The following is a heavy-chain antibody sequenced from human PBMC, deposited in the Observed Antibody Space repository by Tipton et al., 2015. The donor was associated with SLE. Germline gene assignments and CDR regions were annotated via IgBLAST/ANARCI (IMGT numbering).Heavy chain of an antibody. Sequence: TLSLTCTVSDGYITSDYWSWIRQSAGRGLEWIGRIYSNGDRDSNPSLGSRVTMSLDASRRQVSLRLKSVTAADTAVYYCARGSDGDYVRFFDVWGPGTLVTVSS. D-gene: IGHD4-17*01. J-gene: IGHJ2*01. CDR3: ARGSDGDYVRFFDV. CDR1: DGYITSDY. CDR2: IYSNGDR. V-gene: IGHV4-4*07.